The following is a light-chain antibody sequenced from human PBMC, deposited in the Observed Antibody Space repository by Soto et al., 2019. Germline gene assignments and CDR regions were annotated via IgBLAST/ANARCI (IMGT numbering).Light chain of an antibody. J-gene: IGKJ2*01. CDR1: QSPLYSDGNTY. Sequence: DVVMTQSPLSLPVTLGQPASISCRSSQSPLYSDGNTYLSWFHQRPGQSPRRLIYKVSNRDSGVPDRFSGSGSGTDFTLQINRVEAEDVGVYYCMQGTHWPYTFGQGTELEIK. CDR2: KVS. V-gene: IGKV2-30*01. CDR3: MQGTHWPYT.